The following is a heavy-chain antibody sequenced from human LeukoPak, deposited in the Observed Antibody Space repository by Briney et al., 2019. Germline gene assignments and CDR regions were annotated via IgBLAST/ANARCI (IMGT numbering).Heavy chain of an antibody. CDR1: AFTFSSYD. Sequence: GGSLRLSCAASAFTFSSYDMHWVRQAPGKGLEWVAIISYDGSNKYYADSVKGRFTISRDNSKNTLYLQMNSLRAEDTAVYYCAKWAGVYDYDTSGYLSGFDYWGQGTLVTVSS. D-gene: IGHD3-22*01. CDR2: ISYDGSNK. CDR3: AKWAGVYDYDTSGYLSGFDY. J-gene: IGHJ4*02. V-gene: IGHV3-30*18.